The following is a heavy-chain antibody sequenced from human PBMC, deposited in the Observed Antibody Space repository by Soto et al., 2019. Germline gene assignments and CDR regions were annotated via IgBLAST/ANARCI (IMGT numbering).Heavy chain of an antibody. CDR3: AKDHGVVPAEEGPDV. J-gene: IGHJ6*04. D-gene: IGHD2-2*01. CDR2: ISGSGGST. CDR1: GFTFSIYA. Sequence: GGSLRLSCAASGFTFSIYAMSWFRQAPGKGLEWVSAISGSGGSTYYADSVKGRFTISRDNSKNTLYLQMNSLRAEDTAVYYCAKDHGVVPAEEGPDVWGKGTTVTVSS. V-gene: IGHV3-23*01.